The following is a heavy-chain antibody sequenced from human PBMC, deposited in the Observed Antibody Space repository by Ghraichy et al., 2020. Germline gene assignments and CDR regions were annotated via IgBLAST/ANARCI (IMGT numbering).Heavy chain of an antibody. V-gene: IGHV3-21*01. CDR2: ISGDSSYI. CDR1: GFIFSSDR. J-gene: IGHJ6*02. D-gene: IGHD2-8*02. CDR3: AGGGVPYGMGV. Sequence: GESLNISCAASGFIFSSDRMNWVRQAPGKGLEWVSSISGDSSYINHADSVKGRFTISRDNAKNSLYLQMNSLRAEDTAVYYWAGGGVPYGMGVWGQGTTVTVSS.